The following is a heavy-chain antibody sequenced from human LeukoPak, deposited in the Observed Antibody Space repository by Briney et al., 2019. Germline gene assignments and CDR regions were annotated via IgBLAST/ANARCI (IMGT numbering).Heavy chain of an antibody. Sequence: SQTLSLTCTVSGGSITSGDYYWSWIRQPPGKGLEWIGNIYYSGSTYYNPSLKSRVTISVDTPKNQFSLKLSSVTAADTAVYHCARDDTYYYDSSSYPTRYWGQGTLVTVSS. CDR3: ARDDTYYYDSSSYPTRY. D-gene: IGHD3-22*01. CDR2: IYYSGST. J-gene: IGHJ4*02. CDR1: GGSITSGDYY. V-gene: IGHV4-30-4*08.